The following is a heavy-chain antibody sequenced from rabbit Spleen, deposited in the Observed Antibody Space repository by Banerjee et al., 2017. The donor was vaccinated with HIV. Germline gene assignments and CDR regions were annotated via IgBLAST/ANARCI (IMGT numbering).Heavy chain of an antibody. CDR1: GVSFSSSYW. J-gene: IGHJ6*01. D-gene: IGHD8-1*01. CDR2: IEGGGSAFS. CDR3: ARDSGSSFSSYGMDL. Sequence: QSLEESGGDLVKPGASLTLTCTASGVSFSSSYWICWVRQAPGKGLEWIACIEGGGSAFSYFASWAKGRFTISKTSSTTVTLQMTSLTAADTATYFCARDSGSSFSSYGMDLWGPGTLVTVS. V-gene: IGHV1S40*01.